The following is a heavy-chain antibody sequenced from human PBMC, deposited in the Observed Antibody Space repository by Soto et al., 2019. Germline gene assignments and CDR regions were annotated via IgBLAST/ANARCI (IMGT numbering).Heavy chain of an antibody. D-gene: IGHD4-4*01. CDR2: IYYSGST. CDR3: ARGNYRPLTHFDY. Sequence: SETLSLTCTVSGFYISSGGYYWSWIRQHPGKGLEWIGYIYYSGSTYYNPSLKSRVTISVDTSKNQFSLKLSSVTAADTAVYYCARGNYRPLTHFDYWGPGALVTVSS. J-gene: IGHJ4*02. CDR1: GFYISSGGYY. V-gene: IGHV4-31*03.